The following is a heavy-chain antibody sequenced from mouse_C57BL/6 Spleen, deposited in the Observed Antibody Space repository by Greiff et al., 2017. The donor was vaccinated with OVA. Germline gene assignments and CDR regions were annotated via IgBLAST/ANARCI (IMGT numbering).Heavy chain of an antibody. J-gene: IGHJ1*03. Sequence: VQLQQSGPELVKPGASVKMSCKASGYTFTDYNMHWVKQSHGQSLEWIGYINPNNGGTSYNQKFKGKATLTVNKSSSTAYMERRSLTSEDSAVYCGARDGPLRGYFDVWGTGTTVTVSS. CDR1: GYTFTDYN. D-gene: IGHD2-3*01. CDR2: INPNNGGT. CDR3: ARDGPLRGYFDV. V-gene: IGHV1-22*01.